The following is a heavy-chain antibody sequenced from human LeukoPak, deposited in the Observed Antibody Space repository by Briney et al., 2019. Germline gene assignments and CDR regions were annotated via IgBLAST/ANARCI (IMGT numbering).Heavy chain of an antibody. J-gene: IGHJ4*02. V-gene: IGHV3-7*03. CDR3: AKGLRYFDWPYYFDY. CDR2: IKQDGSDK. Sequence: GGSLRLSCAASGFTFSSYWMSWVRQAPGKGLEWVANIKQDGSDKYYVDSVKGRFTISRDNSKNTLYLQMNSLRAEDTAVYYCAKGLRYFDWPYYFDYWGQGTLVTVSS. CDR1: GFTFSSYW. D-gene: IGHD3-9*01.